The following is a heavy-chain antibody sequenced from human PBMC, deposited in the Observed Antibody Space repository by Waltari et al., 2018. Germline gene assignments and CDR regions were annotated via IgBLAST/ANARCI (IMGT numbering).Heavy chain of an antibody. CDR2: IKHSGNT. CDR1: SGSLTGYH. V-gene: IGHV4-34*01. D-gene: IGHD3-9*01. Sequence: QVHLQQWGAGLLKPSETLSLTCGVYSGSLTGYHWNWIRQAPGKGLEWIGDIKHSGNTDYNPSLESRVTLSADTSKNQFSLHLTSVTAADTAVYYCARGHPFTIVSPRYYYYYYMDVWDKGTAVTVSS. J-gene: IGHJ6*03. CDR3: ARGHPFTIVSPRYYYYYYMDV.